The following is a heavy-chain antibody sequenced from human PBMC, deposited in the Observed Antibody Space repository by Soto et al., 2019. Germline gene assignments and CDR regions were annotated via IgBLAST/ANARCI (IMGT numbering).Heavy chain of an antibody. CDR3: ARLQFGEGFDY. CDR2: ILHTGGT. V-gene: IGHV4-30-2*01. J-gene: IGHJ4*02. CDR1: GGSISGGGFS. Sequence: SETLSLTCAVSGGSISGGGFSWSWIRQPPGKGLEWIGYILHTGGTQYNPSLKSRVSMSVDKSKNQFSLHLTSVTAADTAVYYCARLQFGEGFDYWGQGALVTDSS. D-gene: IGHD3-10*01.